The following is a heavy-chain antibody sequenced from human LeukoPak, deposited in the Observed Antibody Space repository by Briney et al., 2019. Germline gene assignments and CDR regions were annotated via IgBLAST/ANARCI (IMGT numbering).Heavy chain of an antibody. V-gene: IGHV3-30-3*01. D-gene: IGHD6-19*01. J-gene: IGHJ4*02. Sequence: PGGSLRLSCAASGFSFRSYAIHWVRQAPGEGLEWVAVISYDGTKTYYADSVKGRFTIPRDNSKNSLYVEMNSLRAEDTAVYHCARGHFFAVPGAPFDSWGQGTLVTVSS. CDR1: GFSFRSYA. CDR3: ARGHFFAVPGAPFDS. CDR2: ISYDGTKT.